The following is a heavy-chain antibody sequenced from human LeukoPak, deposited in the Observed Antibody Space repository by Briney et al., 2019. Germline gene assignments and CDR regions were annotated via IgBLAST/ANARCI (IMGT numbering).Heavy chain of an antibody. CDR3: ARVTGYMTEDYFDY. CDR1: GGSFSGYY. CDR2: INHSGST. V-gene: IGHV4-34*01. J-gene: IGHJ4*02. Sequence: PSETLSLTCAVYGGSFSGYYWSWIRLPPGKGLEWIGEINHSGSTNYNPSLKSRVTISVDTSKNQFSLKLSSVTAADTAVYYCARVTGYMTEDYFDYWGQGTLITVSS. D-gene: IGHD6-13*01.